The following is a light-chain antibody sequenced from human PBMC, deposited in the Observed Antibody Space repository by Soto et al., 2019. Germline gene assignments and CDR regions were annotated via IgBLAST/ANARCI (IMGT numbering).Light chain of an antibody. CDR2: EDN. Sequence: LTQPHSLSESPGKTVTISCTRSSGTIASNSVQWYQQRPGSAPTTVIYEDNQRPSGVPDRFSGSIDSSSNSASLTISGLKTEDEADYYCQSYDSSNHKVFGGGTKLTVL. CDR1: SGTIASNS. CDR3: QSYDSSNHKV. J-gene: IGLJ3*02. V-gene: IGLV6-57*04.